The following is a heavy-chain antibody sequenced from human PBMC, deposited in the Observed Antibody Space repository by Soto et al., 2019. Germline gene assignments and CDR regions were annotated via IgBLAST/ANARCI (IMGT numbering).Heavy chain of an antibody. V-gene: IGHV1-69*01. J-gene: IGHJ6*02. Sequence: QVRLVQSGAEVKKPGSSVKVSCKASGGTFSSSAISWVRQAPGKGLEWMGGIIPIFGRVNYAERFQDRVTITADESTGTAYMELSSLRSEDTAMYYCANSRGGTFLGYQGMDVWGQGTTVSVSS. D-gene: IGHD2-2*01. CDR3: ANSRGGTFLGYQGMDV. CDR2: IIPIFGRV. CDR1: GGTFSSSA.